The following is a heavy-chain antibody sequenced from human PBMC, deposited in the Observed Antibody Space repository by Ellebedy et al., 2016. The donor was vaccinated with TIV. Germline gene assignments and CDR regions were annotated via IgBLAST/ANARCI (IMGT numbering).Heavy chain of an antibody. CDR2: IGTAGDT. J-gene: IGHJ6*02. CDR3: ARSRAPRKYYYYGMDV. V-gene: IGHV3-13*04. CDR1: GFTFSSYD. Sequence: GESLKISCAASGFTFSSYDMHWVRQATGKGLEWVSAIGTAGDTYYPGSVKGRFTISRENAKNSLYLQMNSLRAGDTAVYYCARSRAPRKYYYYGMDVWGQGTTVTVSS. D-gene: IGHD6-6*01.